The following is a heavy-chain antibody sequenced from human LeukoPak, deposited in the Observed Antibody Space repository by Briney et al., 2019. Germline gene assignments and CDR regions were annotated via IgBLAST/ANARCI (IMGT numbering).Heavy chain of an antibody. Sequence: GGSLRLSCAASGFTFSSYAMSWVRQAPGKGLEWVSAISGSGGSTYYADSVKGRFTTSRDNSKNTLYLQMNSLRAEDTAVYYCAKDHIVAVPAARGAFDIWGQGTMVTVSS. CDR2: ISGSGGST. J-gene: IGHJ3*02. CDR1: GFTFSSYA. D-gene: IGHD2-2*01. CDR3: AKDHIVAVPAARGAFDI. V-gene: IGHV3-23*01.